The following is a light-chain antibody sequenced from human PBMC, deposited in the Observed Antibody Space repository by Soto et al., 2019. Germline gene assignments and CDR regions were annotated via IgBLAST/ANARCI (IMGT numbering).Light chain of an antibody. CDR3: QQYDSSPRT. J-gene: IGKJ1*01. Sequence: EIVLTQSPGTLSLSPGERATLSCRASQSISSSYLAWYQQKPGQAPRLLIYGPSSRATGIPDRFSGSGSGTDVTLTINRLEPEDFAVYYCQQYDSSPRTFGQGTKVEL. CDR2: GPS. CDR1: QSISSSY. V-gene: IGKV3-20*01.